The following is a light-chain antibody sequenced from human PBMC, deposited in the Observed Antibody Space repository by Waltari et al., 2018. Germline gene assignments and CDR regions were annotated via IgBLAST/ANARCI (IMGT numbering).Light chain of an antibody. J-gene: IGLJ3*02. Sequence: QSALTQPASVSGSPGQSLTISCTGTSSEVGRYNLVSWYQQHPGKAPKLMSYEGSKRPSGVSNRFSGSKSGNTASLTISGLQAEDEADYYCCSYAGSSSWVFGGGTKLTVL. CDR2: EGS. CDR3: CSYAGSSSWV. V-gene: IGLV2-23*01. CDR1: SSEVGRYNL.